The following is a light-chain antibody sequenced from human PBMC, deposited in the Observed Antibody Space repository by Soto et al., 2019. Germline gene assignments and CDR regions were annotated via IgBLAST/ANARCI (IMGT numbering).Light chain of an antibody. CDR2: EDS. CDR3: NSYTNSGTWV. V-gene: IGLV2-14*01. CDR1: SSDVGGYNY. J-gene: IGLJ3*02. Sequence: QSALTQPASVSGSPGQSITISCTGTSSDVGGYNYVSWYQQYPAKAPKLMIYEDSNRPSGVSHRFSGSKSGNTAFLIISGLQSEDEAEYYCNSYTNSGTWVFGGGTKVTVL.